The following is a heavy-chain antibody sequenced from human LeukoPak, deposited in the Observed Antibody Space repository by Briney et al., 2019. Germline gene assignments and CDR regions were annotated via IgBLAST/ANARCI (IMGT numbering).Heavy chain of an antibody. V-gene: IGHV3-74*01. Sequence: GGSLRLSCAASGFTFTSYWMHWVRQAPGKGLVWLSRINSDGSITSYADSAKGRFTISRDNAKNTVYLQMNSLRAEDTAVYYCARPGVGFDYWGQGALVTVSS. J-gene: IGHJ4*02. CDR1: GFTFTSYW. CDR3: ARPGVGFDY. CDR2: INSDGSIT.